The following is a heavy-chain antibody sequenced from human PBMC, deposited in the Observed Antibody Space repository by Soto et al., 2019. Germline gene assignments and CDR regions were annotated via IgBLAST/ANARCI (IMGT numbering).Heavy chain of an antibody. V-gene: IGHV3-30-3*01. D-gene: IGHD3-10*01. CDR3: ARNTDHRLVRGWPGP. Sequence: PGGSLRLSCAASGLTFSTSAMHWVRQAPGKGLEWVALISHDGSHEYYGDSVKGRFSVSRDNSHNILHLQMNSLRIEDTAVYFCARNTDHRLVRGWPGPWGQGTLVPSPQ. CDR2: ISHDGSHE. CDR1: GLTFSTSA. J-gene: IGHJ5*02.